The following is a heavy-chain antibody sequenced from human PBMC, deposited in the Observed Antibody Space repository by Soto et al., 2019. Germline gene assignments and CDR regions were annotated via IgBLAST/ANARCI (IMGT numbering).Heavy chain of an antibody. CDR2: ISAYNGNT. J-gene: IGHJ4*02. CDR3: ARDSVIQTTTGGVDF. Sequence: GASVKVSCKASGYTFTSYGISWVRQAPGQGLEWMGWISAYNGNTNYAQKLQGRVTMTTDTSTSTAYMELRSLRSDDTAVYYCARDSVIQTTTGGVDFWGQGTLVTVSS. V-gene: IGHV1-18*01. D-gene: IGHD3-16*02. CDR1: GYTFTSYG.